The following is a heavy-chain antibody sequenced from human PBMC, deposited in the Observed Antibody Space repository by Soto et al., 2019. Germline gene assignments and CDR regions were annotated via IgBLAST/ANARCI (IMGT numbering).Heavy chain of an antibody. D-gene: IGHD3-10*01. Sequence: SETLSLTCTVSGGSVSSGDYFWSWLRQSPGKRLEWLAYIYYSGSTNYNPSLKSRATISVDTSKSQVSLTLTSMTAADAALYYCARSPNYYYYGFDVWGQGTAVTVSS. CDR3: ARSPNYYYYGFDV. CDR2: IYYSGST. J-gene: IGHJ6*02. V-gene: IGHV4-61*08. CDR1: GGSVSSGDYF.